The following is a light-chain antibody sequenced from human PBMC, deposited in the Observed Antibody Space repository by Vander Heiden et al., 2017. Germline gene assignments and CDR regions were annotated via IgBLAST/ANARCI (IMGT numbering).Light chain of an antibody. CDR1: QSISSY. CDR2: AAS. Sequence: DIQMTQSPSSLSASVGDRVTITCRASQSISSYLNWYQQKPGKAPKLLIYAASSLQSGVPSRFSGSGSGTDFTLTIIILQPEDFATYYCQQSDSTPDTFGQGTKLEIK. J-gene: IGKJ2*01. V-gene: IGKV1-39*01. CDR3: QQSDSTPDT.